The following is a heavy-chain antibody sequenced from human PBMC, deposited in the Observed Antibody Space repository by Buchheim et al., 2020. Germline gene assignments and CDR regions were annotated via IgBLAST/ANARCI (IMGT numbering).Heavy chain of an antibody. D-gene: IGHD3-10*01. V-gene: IGHV3-15*07. CDR1: GFAFSYGW. Sequence: EVQLVESGGGLVKPGGSLRLSCAGSGFAFSYGWLNWVRQAPGKGLEWVGRSKSRSDGGAIDYAAPVKGRFTISRDDSKSMVFLHMNSLKIEDTAVYYCITHWGERADWGQGT. CDR3: ITHWGERAD. J-gene: IGHJ4*02. CDR2: SKSRSDGGAI.